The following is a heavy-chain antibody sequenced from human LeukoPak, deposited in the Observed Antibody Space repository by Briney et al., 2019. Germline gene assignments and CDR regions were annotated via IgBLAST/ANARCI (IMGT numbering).Heavy chain of an antibody. CDR2: INHSGST. V-gene: IGHV4-34*01. Sequence: SETLSLTCAVYGGSFSGYYWSWIRQPPGKGLELVGEINHSGSTNYNPSLKSRVTISVDTSKNQFSLKLSSVTAADTAVYYCARGRGVSTFVYWGQGTLVTVSS. CDR1: GGSFSGYY. D-gene: IGHD2-8*01. CDR3: ARGRGVSTFVY. J-gene: IGHJ4*02.